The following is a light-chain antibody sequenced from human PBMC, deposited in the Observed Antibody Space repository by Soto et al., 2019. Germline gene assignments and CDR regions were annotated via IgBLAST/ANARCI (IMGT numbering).Light chain of an antibody. V-gene: IGLV1-44*01. CDR2: GDN. CDR1: GSSIGTNT. Sequence: QSVLTQPPSASGTPGQRVTISCSGSGSSIGTNTVNWYRQLPGTAPKLLIYGDNQRPSGVPDRFSGSKSGTSASLAISGLQSEYEADYYCAAWDGSLNNVLFGGGTKRTFL. CDR3: AAWDGSLNNVL. J-gene: IGLJ2*01.